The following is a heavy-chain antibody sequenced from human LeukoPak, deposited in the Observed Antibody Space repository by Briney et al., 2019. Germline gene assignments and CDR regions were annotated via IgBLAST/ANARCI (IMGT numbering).Heavy chain of an antibody. CDR1: GGSISRYY. D-gene: IGHD3-9*01. Sequence: SETLSLTCTVPGGSISRYYWSWSRQPPGKGLEWIGYIYYSGSTNYNPSLKSRVTISVDTSKNQFSLKLSSVTAADTAVYYCARGAYYDILTGYFTDPYYFDYWGQGTLVTVSS. V-gene: IGHV4-59*01. CDR2: IYYSGST. CDR3: ARGAYYDILTGYFTDPYYFDY. J-gene: IGHJ4*02.